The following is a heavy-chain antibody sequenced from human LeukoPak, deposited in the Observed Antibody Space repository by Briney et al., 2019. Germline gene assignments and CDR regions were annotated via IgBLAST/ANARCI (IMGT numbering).Heavy chain of an antibody. J-gene: IGHJ4*02. CDR2: INPNSGGT. CDR1: GYTFTDYY. CDR3: ARDGCGGDCYLFFDY. V-gene: IGHV1-2*02. Sequence: GASVKVSCKASGYTFTDYYIHWVRQAPGQGLEWMAWINPNSGGTHYAQKFQGRVTMTRDTSISTAYMELSRLRSDDTAVYYCARDGCGGDCYLFFDYWGQGTLVTVSS. D-gene: IGHD2-21*02.